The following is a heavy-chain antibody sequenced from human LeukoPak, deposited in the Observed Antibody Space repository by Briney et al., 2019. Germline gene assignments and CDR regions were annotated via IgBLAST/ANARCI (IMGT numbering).Heavy chain of an antibody. CDR2: ISYDGSNK. CDR1: GFTFSSYA. J-gene: IGHJ5*02. CDR3: ARDYCGGDCYSQLIHGFDP. V-gene: IGHV3-30-3*01. D-gene: IGHD2-21*02. Sequence: PGRSLRLSCAASGFTFSSYAMHWVRQAPGKGLEWVAVISYDGSNKYYADSVKGRFTISRDNSKNSLYLQMNSLRAEDTAVYYCARDYCGGDCYSQLIHGFDPWGQGTLVTVSS.